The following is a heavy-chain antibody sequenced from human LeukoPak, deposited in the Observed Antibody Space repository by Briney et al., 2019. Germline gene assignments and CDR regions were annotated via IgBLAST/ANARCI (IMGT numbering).Heavy chain of an antibody. D-gene: IGHD3-10*01. CDR3: ARAKPKNMVRGLIMRRESRYYFDY. CDR2: ISGSGGST. V-gene: IGHV3-23*01. CDR1: GFTFSSYA. Sequence: GGSLRLSCAASGFTFSSYAMSWVRQAPGKGLEWVSPISGSGGSTYYADSVKGRFTISRDNSKNTLYLQMNSLRAEDTAVYYCARAKPKNMVRGLIMRRESRYYFDYWGQGTLVTVSS. J-gene: IGHJ4*02.